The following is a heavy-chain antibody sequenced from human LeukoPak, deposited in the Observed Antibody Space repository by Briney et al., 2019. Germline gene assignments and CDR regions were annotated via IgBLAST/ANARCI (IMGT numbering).Heavy chain of an antibody. V-gene: IGHV1-2*06. D-gene: IGHD4-17*01. CDR1: GYTFTGYY. Sequence: GASVKVSCKASGYTFTGYYMHWVRQAPGQGLEWMGRINPNSGGTNYAQKFQGRVTMTRDTSISTAYMELSRLRSDDTAVYYCAREGGDIYYGDYEFDYWGQGTLVTVSS. CDR2: INPNSGGT. CDR3: AREGGDIYYGDYEFDY. J-gene: IGHJ4*02.